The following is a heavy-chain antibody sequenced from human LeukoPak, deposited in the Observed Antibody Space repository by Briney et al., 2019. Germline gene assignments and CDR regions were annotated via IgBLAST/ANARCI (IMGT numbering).Heavy chain of an antibody. D-gene: IGHD3-10*01. J-gene: IGHJ4*02. Sequence: ASVKVSCKASGGTFSSYAISWVRQAPGQGLEWMGGIIPIFGTANYAQKFQGRVAITADESTSTAYMELSSLRSEDTAVYYCAREYIDPPLGDFDSASYIDYWGQGTLVTVSS. CDR3: AREYIDPPLGDFDSASYIDY. CDR2: IIPIFGTA. V-gene: IGHV1-69*13. CDR1: GGTFSSYA.